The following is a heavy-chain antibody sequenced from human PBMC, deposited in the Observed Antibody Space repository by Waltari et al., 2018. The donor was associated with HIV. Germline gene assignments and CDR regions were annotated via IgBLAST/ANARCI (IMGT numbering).Heavy chain of an antibody. J-gene: IGHJ5*02. CDR3: ARGSVVDYKGGWFDP. V-gene: IGHV4-61*01. D-gene: IGHD3-22*01. CDR1: GTSMKSLWTWLGQPPSYS. CDR2: VSDTGHT. Sequence: QLHESGPGLVEASETLSLTCSVSGTSMKSLWTWLGQPPSYSWNWISHFPGRGLEWICMVSDTGHTASIPFLQRRFNISLDAANNEFALKLTSATSADTSLYICARGSVVDYKGGWFDPWGQG.